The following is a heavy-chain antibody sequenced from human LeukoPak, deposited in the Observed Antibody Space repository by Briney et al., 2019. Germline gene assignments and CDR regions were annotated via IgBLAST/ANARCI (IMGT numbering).Heavy chain of an antibody. D-gene: IGHD6-13*01. Sequence: GGSLRLSCAASGFAFSTYPMFWVRQVPGKGLEWVSYITNSSGSEYYADSVRGRFTISRDNSKNSLYLQMNNLRAEDTAAYSCVRVEDWGAAGNRMDYWGQGTLVTVSS. CDR2: ITNSSGSE. J-gene: IGHJ4*02. V-gene: IGHV3-21*01. CDR3: VRVEDWGAAGNRMDY. CDR1: GFAFSTYP.